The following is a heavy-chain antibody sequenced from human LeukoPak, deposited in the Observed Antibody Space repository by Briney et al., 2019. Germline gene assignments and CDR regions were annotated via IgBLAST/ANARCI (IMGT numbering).Heavy chain of an antibody. CDR1: GASISSHC. Sequence: SETLSLTCTVSGASISSHCWDWIRQPPGKGLEWIGYICHSGSTYYNPSLMSRVTMSLTTSKNQSSLTLSSVTAADTALYYCASRPGSNWYGVFDYWSQGTVVTVSS. V-gene: IGHV4-59*11. CDR2: ICHSGST. D-gene: IGHD6-13*01. CDR3: ASRPGSNWYGVFDY. J-gene: IGHJ4*02.